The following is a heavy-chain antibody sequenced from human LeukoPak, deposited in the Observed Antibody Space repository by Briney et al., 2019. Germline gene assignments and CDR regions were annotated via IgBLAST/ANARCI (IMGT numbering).Heavy chain of an antibody. D-gene: IGHD6-13*01. Sequence: SETLSLTCAVYGGSFSGYYWSWIRQPPGKGLEWIGEINHSGSTNYNPSLKSRVTISVDTSKNQFSLKLSSVTAADTAVYYCARHGDSSSWYLDYWGQGTLVTVSS. J-gene: IGHJ4*02. CDR1: GGSFSGYY. V-gene: IGHV4-34*01. CDR2: INHSGST. CDR3: ARHGDSSSWYLDY.